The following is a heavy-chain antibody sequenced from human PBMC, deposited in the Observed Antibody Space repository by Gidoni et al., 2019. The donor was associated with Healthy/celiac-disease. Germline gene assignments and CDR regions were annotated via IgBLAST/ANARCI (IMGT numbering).Heavy chain of an antibody. CDR1: GGTFSSYA. Sequence: QVQLVQSGAEVKKPGSSVKVSCKASGGTFSSYAISWVRQAPGQGLEWMGWISPSFGTANYAQKFQGRVTITADESTSTAYMELSSLRSEDTAVYYCARVPHADITIFGVVKGWFDPWGQGTLVTVSS. J-gene: IGHJ5*02. CDR2: ISPSFGTA. V-gene: IGHV1-69*01. CDR3: ARVPHADITIFGVVKGWFDP. D-gene: IGHD3-3*01.